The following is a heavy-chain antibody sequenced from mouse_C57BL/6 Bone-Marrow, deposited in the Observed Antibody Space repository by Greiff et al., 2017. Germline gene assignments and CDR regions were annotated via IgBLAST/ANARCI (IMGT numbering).Heavy chain of an antibody. CDR2: IRNKANGYTT. CDR1: GFTFTDYY. D-gene: IGHD1-1*01. CDR3: ARSYITTVDLYYFDY. Sequence: EVKLMESGGGLVQPGGSLSLSCAASGFTFTDYYMSWVRQPPGKALEWLGFIRNKANGYTTEYSASVQGQFTISRDNSQSILYLQMNALRAEDSATYYCARSYITTVDLYYFDYWGQGTTLTVSS. J-gene: IGHJ2*01. V-gene: IGHV7-3*01.